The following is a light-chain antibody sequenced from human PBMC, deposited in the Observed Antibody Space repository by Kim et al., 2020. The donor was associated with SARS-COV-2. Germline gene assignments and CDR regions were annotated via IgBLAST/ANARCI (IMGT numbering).Light chain of an antibody. CDR2: KDS. V-gene: IGLV3-25*03. CDR3: QSADSSGTYWV. Sequence: PGQTARITCSGDPLPKQYAYWYQQKPGQAPVLVIDKDSERPSGIPERFSGSSSGTTVTLTISGVQAEDEADYYCQSADSSGTYWVFGGGTQLTVL. CDR1: PLPKQY. J-gene: IGLJ3*02.